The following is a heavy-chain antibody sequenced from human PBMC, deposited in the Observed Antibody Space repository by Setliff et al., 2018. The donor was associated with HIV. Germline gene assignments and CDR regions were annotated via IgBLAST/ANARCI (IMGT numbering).Heavy chain of an antibody. CDR2: INPSDGTT. Sequence: GASVKVSCKASGYTFTSCFMHWVRQAPGQGLEYMGIINPSDGTTDYTQKFQDRVTMTSDTSASTVYMELRSLRSEDTAIYYCAKEYHTEVTDTRVANYFDYWGQGTLVTVSS. D-gene: IGHD4-4*01. CDR1: GYTFTSCF. J-gene: IGHJ4*02. CDR3: AKEYHTEVTDTRVANYFDY. V-gene: IGHV1-46*01.